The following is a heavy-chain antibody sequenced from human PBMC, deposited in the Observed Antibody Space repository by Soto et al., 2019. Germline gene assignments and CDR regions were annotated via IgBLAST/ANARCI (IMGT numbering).Heavy chain of an antibody. Sequence: ASVKVSCKVSGYTLTELSMHWVRQAPGKGLEWMGGFDPEDGETIYAQKFQGRVTMTEDTSTDTAYMELSSLRSEYTAVYYCAIANGYYDFWSGYQYYYGMDVWGQGTTVTVSS. J-gene: IGHJ6*02. CDR1: GYTLTELS. CDR3: AIANGYYDFWSGYQYYYGMDV. D-gene: IGHD3-3*01. V-gene: IGHV1-24*01. CDR2: FDPEDGET.